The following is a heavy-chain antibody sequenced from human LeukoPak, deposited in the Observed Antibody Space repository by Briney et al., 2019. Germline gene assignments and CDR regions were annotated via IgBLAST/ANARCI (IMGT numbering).Heavy chain of an antibody. D-gene: IGHD5-18*01. J-gene: IGHJ4*02. CDR3: ARYRGYSYGLSDY. Sequence: SETLSLTCAVYGGSFSGYYWSWIRQPPGKGLEWIGEINHSGSTNYNPSLKSRVTISVDTSKNQFSLKLSSVTAADTAVYYCARYRGYSYGLSDYWGQGTLVTVSS. CDR2: INHSGST. V-gene: IGHV4-34*01. CDR1: GGSFSGYY.